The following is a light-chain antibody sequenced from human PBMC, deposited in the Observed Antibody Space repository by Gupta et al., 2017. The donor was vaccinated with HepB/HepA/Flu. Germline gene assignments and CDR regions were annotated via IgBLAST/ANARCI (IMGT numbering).Light chain of an antibody. Sequence: QSVVTQPPSASVTPGQGVTISCSGSSSNIGINAVNWYQQLPGAAPKLLIYNNNQWPSGVPDQFSGSKSGTAASLAISGLQSGDEADYYCAVWDDSLNAVVFGGGTKLTVL. V-gene: IGLV1-44*01. J-gene: IGLJ3*02. CDR2: NNN. CDR3: AVWDDSLNAVV. CDR1: SSNIGINA.